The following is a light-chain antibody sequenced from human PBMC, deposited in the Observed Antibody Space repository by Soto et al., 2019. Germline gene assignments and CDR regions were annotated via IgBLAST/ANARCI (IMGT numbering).Light chain of an antibody. J-gene: IGKJ4*01. CDR3: QQYYTIPLT. V-gene: IGKV4-1*01. CDR2: WTS. Sequence: DIVMTQSPDSLAVSLGERATINCKSSQSLLYSSNNKNYLAWYQQKPGQPPKLLIYWTSTRGSGVPDRFSGSGSGTDFTLTISSLQTEDVAVYYCQQYYTIPLTFGGGTKVEIK. CDR1: QSLLYSSNNKNY.